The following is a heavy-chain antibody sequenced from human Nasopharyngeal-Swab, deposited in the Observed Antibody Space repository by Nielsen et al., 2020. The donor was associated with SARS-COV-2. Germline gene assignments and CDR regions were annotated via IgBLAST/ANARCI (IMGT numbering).Heavy chain of an antibody. Sequence: WIRQPPGKGLEWVSYISSSSSTIYYADSVKGRFTISRDNAKNPLYLQMNSLRDEDTAVYYCASPSSPGGYWGQGTLVTVSS. J-gene: IGHJ4*02. CDR3: ASPSSPGGY. CDR2: ISSSSSTI. D-gene: IGHD6-6*01. V-gene: IGHV3-48*02.